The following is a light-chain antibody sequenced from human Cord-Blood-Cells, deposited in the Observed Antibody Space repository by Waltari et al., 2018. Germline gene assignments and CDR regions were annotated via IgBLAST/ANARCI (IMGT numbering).Light chain of an antibody. CDR2: YKSDSDE. V-gene: IGLV5-45*02. CDR3: MIWHSSARV. Sequence: QAVLTQPSSLSASPGASASLTCTLRIVINVGTYRLYLYQQKPGSPPQYLLRYKSDSDEQQGYRAPRRFSGSKDASANAGILLISGLQSEDEADYYCMIWHSSARVFGGGTKLTVL. CDR1: IVINVGTYR. J-gene: IGLJ3*02.